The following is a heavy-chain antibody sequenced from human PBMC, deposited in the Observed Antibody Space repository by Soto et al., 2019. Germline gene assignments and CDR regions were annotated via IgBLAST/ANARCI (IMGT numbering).Heavy chain of an antibody. CDR2: ISSSSSYI. CDR1: GFTFSSYS. D-gene: IGHD3-22*01. J-gene: IGHJ4*02. V-gene: IGHV3-21*01. Sequence: GGSLRLSCAASGFTFSSYSMNWVHQAPGKGLEWVSSISSSSSYIYYADSVKGRFTISRGNAKNSLYLQMNSLRAEDTAVYYCARDPSIEYDSRNYYFDYWGQGTLVTVSS. CDR3: ARDPSIEYDSRNYYFDY.